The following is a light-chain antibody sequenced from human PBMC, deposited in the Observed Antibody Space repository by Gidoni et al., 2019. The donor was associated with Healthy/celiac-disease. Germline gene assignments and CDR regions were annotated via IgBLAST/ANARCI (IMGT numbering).Light chain of an antibody. V-gene: IGKV1-5*03. CDR1: QSISSW. Sequence: DIQMTQSPSTLSASVRDRVTITCRASQSISSWLAWYQQKPGKAPKLLNYKASSLESVVPSMFSGSGSGTEFPPTISILQPDDFATYYCQHYNSYWTFGQGTKVEIK. J-gene: IGKJ1*01. CDR2: KAS. CDR3: QHYNSYWT.